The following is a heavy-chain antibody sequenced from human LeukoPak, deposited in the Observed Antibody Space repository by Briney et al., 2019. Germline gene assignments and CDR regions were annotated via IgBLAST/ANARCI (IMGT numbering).Heavy chain of an antibody. Sequence: PGGSLRLSCAASGFTFSDYYMSWIRQAPGKGLEWVSYISSSSSYTNYADSVKGRFTISRDNAKNSLYLQMNSLRAEDTAVYYCARGGARAFGVVITSSDYPPVSKDAFDIWGQGTMVTVSS. CDR1: GFTFSDYY. CDR3: ARGGARAFGVVITSSDYPPVSKDAFDI. J-gene: IGHJ3*02. V-gene: IGHV3-11*06. CDR2: ISSSSSYT. D-gene: IGHD3-3*01.